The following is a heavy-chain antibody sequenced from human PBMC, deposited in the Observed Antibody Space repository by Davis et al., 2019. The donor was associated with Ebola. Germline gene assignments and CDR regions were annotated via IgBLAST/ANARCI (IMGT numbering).Heavy chain of an antibody. V-gene: IGHV4-34*01. Sequence: PSETLSLTCDVYGGSFSGYYWSWIRQPPGKGLEWIGEINHSGSTNYNPSPKSRVTISVDTSKNQFSLKLSSVTAADTAVYYCARHRVLSPYQQRNWFDPWGQGTLVTVAS. D-gene: IGHD2-2*01. CDR3: ARHRVLSPYQQRNWFDP. CDR2: INHSGST. J-gene: IGHJ5*02. CDR1: GGSFSGYY.